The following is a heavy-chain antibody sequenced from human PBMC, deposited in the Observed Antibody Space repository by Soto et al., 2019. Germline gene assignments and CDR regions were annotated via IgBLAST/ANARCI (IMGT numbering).Heavy chain of an antibody. Sequence: QVQLQESGPGLVKPSETLFLTCTVSGGSTHSYYWAWIRQPPGKGLEWMGYVYYNGDTNYNPSLKSRVTTSVDASKNQFSLKLTSVTPADTAVYYCARGHGQGGSSFDFWGQGTLVTVSS. D-gene: IGHD2-15*01. J-gene: IGHJ4*02. V-gene: IGHV4-59*01. CDR2: VYYNGDT. CDR1: GGSTHSYY. CDR3: ARGHGQGGSSFDF.